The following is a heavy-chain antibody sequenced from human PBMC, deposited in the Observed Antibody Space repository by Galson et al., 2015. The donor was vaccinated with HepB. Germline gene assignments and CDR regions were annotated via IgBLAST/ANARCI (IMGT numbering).Heavy chain of an antibody. V-gene: IGHV3-53*04. CDR2: IYSGGST. D-gene: IGHD3-10*01. Sequence: SLRLSCAASGFTVSSNYMSWVRQAPGKGLEWVSVIYSGGSTYYADSVKGRFTISRHNSKNTLYLQMNSLRAEDTAVYYCARGKYYYGSGSYYEAPRAPPGQDYYYYYGMDVWGQGTTVTVSS. CDR3: ARGKYYYGSGSYYEAPRAPPGQDYYYYYGMDV. J-gene: IGHJ6*02. CDR1: GFTVSSNY.